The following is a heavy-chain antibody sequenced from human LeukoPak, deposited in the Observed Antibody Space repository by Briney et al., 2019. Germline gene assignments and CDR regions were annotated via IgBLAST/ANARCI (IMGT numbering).Heavy chain of an antibody. CDR2: ISYDGSNK. J-gene: IGHJ4*02. CDR1: GFTFSSYG. Sequence: PGGSLRLSCAASGFTFSSYGMHGVRQAPGKGLEGGAVISYDGSNKYDADSGKGRFTISRDNSKNTMYLQMNSLRAEDTAVYYCAKVDYGDSYAHFDYWGQGTLVTVSS. V-gene: IGHV3-30*18. D-gene: IGHD4-17*01. CDR3: AKVDYGDSYAHFDY.